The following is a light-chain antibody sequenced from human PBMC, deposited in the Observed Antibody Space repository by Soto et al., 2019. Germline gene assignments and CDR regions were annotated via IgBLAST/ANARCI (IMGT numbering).Light chain of an antibody. CDR1: RSVSSY. J-gene: IGKJ4*01. V-gene: IGKV3-11*01. CDR2: AAS. Sequence: VLTQSPATLSLSPGERATLSCRTSRSVSSYLVWYQQKPGQAPRLLIYAASKRAPGIPARFSGSGSGTDFTLSISSLEPEDFAVYYCQQRSSWPLTFGGGTKVEIK. CDR3: QQRSSWPLT.